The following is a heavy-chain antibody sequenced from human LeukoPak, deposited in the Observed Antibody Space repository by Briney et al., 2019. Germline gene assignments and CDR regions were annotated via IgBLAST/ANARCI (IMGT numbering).Heavy chain of an antibody. V-gene: IGHV3-30*02. CDR2: IRYDGGNK. J-gene: IGHJ4*02. CDR1: GFTFSSYG. Sequence: GGSLRLSCAASGFTFSSYGMHWVRQAPGKGLVWVAFIRYDGGNKYYADSVKGRFTISRDNSKNTLYLQMNSLRAEDTAVYYCAKEQQLLKTFDYWGQGTLVTVSS. CDR3: AKEQQLLKTFDY. D-gene: IGHD6-13*01.